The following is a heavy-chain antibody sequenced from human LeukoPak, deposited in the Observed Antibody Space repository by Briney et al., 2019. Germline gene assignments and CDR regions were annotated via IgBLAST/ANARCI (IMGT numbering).Heavy chain of an antibody. J-gene: IGHJ6*02. Sequence: GASVTVSCKASGYTFTSYGISWVRQAPGQGLEWMGWISAYNGNTNYAQKLQGRVTMTTDTSTSTAYMELRSLRSDDTAVYYCARAKTERITIFGVVRYYGMDVWGQGTTVTVSS. CDR2: ISAYNGNT. D-gene: IGHD3-3*01. CDR1: GYTFTSYG. V-gene: IGHV1-18*01. CDR3: ARAKTERITIFGVVRYYGMDV.